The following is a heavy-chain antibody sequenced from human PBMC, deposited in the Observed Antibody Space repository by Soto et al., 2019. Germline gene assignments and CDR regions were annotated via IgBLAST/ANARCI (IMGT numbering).Heavy chain of an antibody. D-gene: IGHD6-6*01. Sequence: SETLSLTRIVSGGSISNYYSIWIRQPPGKGLEWSGEVSHSGSTNYNPSLKSRVTISVDTSKNHFSLKVSSVTAADTGVYYCARSNPSRHYYWGQGTLVTVSS. J-gene: IGHJ4*02. CDR2: VSHSGST. V-gene: IGHV4-34*01. CDR3: ARSNPSRHYY. CDR1: GGSISNYY.